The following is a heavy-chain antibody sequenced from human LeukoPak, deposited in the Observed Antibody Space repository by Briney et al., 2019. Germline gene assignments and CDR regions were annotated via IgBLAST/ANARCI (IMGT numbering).Heavy chain of an antibody. D-gene: IGHD3-9*01. Sequence: SETLSLTCTVSGGSISTRNYYWGWVRQPPGKGLEWIGNIFYSGSTYYSPSLKSRVTISLDTSRNQFSLKLNSVTAADTAVYYCARLWNYDILTGYYKSAFDIWGQGTMVTVSS. CDR2: IFYSGST. CDR3: ARLWNYDILTGYYKSAFDI. V-gene: IGHV4-39*07. CDR1: GGSISTRNYY. J-gene: IGHJ3*02.